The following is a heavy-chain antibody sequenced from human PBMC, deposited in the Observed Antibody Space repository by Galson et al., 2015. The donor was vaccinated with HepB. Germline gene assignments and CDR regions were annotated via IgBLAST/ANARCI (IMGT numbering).Heavy chain of an antibody. Sequence: SLRLSCAASGLSFSDSSVNWVRQASGKGLEWVGRVRNRANSYATSYAASMKGRFIVSRDDSKNTAYLQVNSLKIEDTAVYYCASGSVTPFFYWGQGTLVTVSS. D-gene: IGHD2-21*02. CDR2: VRNRANSYAT. CDR3: ASGSVTPFFY. V-gene: IGHV3-73*01. CDR1: GLSFSDSS. J-gene: IGHJ4*02.